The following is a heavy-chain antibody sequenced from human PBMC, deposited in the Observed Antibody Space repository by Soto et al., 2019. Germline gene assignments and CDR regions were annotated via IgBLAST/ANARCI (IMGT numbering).Heavy chain of an antibody. J-gene: IGHJ6*04. Sequence: GASVKISCKASGGTFSSYAISWVRQAPGQGLEWMGGIIPIFGTANYAQKFQGRVTITADESTSTAYMELSSLRSEDTAVYYCARDSRYSYGYDYYYGMDVWGKGTTVTVS. CDR1: GGTFSSYA. D-gene: IGHD5-18*01. CDR3: ARDSRYSYGYDYYYGMDV. V-gene: IGHV1-69*13. CDR2: IIPIFGTA.